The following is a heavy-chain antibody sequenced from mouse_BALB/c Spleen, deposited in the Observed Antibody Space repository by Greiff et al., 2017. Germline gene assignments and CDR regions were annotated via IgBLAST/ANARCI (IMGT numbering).Heavy chain of an antibody. V-gene: IGHV1S34*01. J-gene: IGHJ3*01. Sequence: LVKTGASVKISRTASGYSFTGYYMHWVKQSHGKSLEWIGYISCYNGATSYNQKFKGKATFTVDTSSSTAYMQFNSLTSEDSAVYYCARGIWPPTGAWFAYWGQGALVTVSA. D-gene: IGHD1-1*01. CDR1: GYSFTGYY. CDR2: ISCYNGAT. CDR3: ARGIWPPTGAWFAY.